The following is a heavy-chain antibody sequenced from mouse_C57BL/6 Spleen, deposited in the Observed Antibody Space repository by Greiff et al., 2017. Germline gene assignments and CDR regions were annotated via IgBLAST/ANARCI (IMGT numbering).Heavy chain of an antibody. CDR2: INYDGSST. CDR1: GFTFSDYY. J-gene: IGHJ2*01. Sequence: EVNLVESEGGLVQPGSSMKLSCTASGFTFSDYYMAWVRQVPEKGLEWVANINYDGSSTYYLDSLKSRFIISRDNAKNILYLQMRSLTSEDTATYYCAREDSNYPFDYWGQGTTLTVSS. CDR3: AREDSNYPFDY. V-gene: IGHV5-16*01. D-gene: IGHD2-5*01.